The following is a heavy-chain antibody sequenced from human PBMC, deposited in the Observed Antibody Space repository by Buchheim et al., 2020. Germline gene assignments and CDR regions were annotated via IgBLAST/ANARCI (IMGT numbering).Heavy chain of an antibody. CDR1: GFTFSSYG. CDR2: ISYDGSNK. J-gene: IGHJ4*02. Sequence: QVQLVESGGGVVQPGRSLRLSCAASGFTFSSYGMHWVRQAPGKGLEWVAVISYDGSNKYYADSVKGRFTISRDNSKNTLYLQMNSLRADETAVYYCAKDLNYYDSSGYGDWGQGTL. V-gene: IGHV3-30*18. CDR3: AKDLNYYDSSGYGD. D-gene: IGHD3-22*01.